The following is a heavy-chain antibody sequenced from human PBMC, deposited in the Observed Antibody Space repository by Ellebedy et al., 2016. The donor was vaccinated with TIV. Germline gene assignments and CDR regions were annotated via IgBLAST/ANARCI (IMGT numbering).Heavy chain of an antibody. CDR3: ASSEGVTRGYYYYYMDV. CDR1: GYTFTSYG. D-gene: IGHD2-21*02. CDR2: ISAYNGNT. Sequence: ASVKVSCXASGYTFTSYGISWVRQAPGQGLEWMGWISAYNGNTNYAQKLQGRVTMTTDTSTSTAYMELRSLRSEDTAVYYCASSEGVTRGYYYYYMDVWGKGTTVTVSS. J-gene: IGHJ6*03. V-gene: IGHV1-18*01.